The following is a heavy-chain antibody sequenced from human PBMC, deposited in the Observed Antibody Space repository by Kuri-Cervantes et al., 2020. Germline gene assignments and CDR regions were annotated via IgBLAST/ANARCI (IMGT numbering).Heavy chain of an antibody. CDR1: GFSLSNARMG. CDR3: AHIPNYDSSAQMDY. CDR2: IFSNDEK. J-gene: IGHJ4*02. Sequence: SGPTLVKPTETLTLTCTVSGFSLSNARMGVSWIRQPPGKALEWLAHIFSNDEKSYSTSLKSRLTISKDTSKSQVVLTMTNMDPVDTATYYCAHIPNYDSSAQMDYWGQGTLVTVSS. D-gene: IGHD3-22*01. V-gene: IGHV2-26*01.